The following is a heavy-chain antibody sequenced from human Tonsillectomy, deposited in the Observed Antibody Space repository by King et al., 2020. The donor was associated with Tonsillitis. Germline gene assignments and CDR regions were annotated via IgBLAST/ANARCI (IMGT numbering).Heavy chain of an antibody. CDR2: IKQDGSEK. J-gene: IGHJ4*02. CDR1: GFTFSSYW. D-gene: IGHD6-19*01. CDR3: ARAWPESSPFFDY. V-gene: IGHV3-7*01. Sequence: VQLVQSGGGLVQPGGSLRLSCAASGFTFSSYWMSWVRQAPGKGLEWVANIKQDGSEKYYVDSVKGRFTISRDNAKNSLYLQMSSLRAEDTAVYYCARAWPESSPFFDYWGKGALVSVSS.